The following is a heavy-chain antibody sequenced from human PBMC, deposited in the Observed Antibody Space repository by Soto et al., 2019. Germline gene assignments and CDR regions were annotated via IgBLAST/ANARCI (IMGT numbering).Heavy chain of an antibody. CDR2: IWQDGSKK. D-gene: IGHD2-15*01. CDR3: ASEDVLYCSGGSCPLSYYYYYYMDV. J-gene: IGHJ6*03. CDR1: GFSFSSYG. V-gene: IGHV3-33*01. Sequence: GGSLRLSCAASGFSFSSYGMHWIRQAPGKGLEGVAAIWQDGSKKSYADSVKGRFTISRDNAKNSPYLQMNSLRAEDTAVYYCASEDVLYCSGGSCPLSYYYYYYMDVWGKGTTVTVSS.